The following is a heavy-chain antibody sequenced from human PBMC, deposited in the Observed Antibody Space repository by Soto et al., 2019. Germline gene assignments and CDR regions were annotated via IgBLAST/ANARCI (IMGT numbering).Heavy chain of an antibody. CDR1: GFTFSSYA. D-gene: IGHD2-15*01. V-gene: IGHV3-23*01. CDR3: AKGTRASCSGASCYPFDY. J-gene: IGHJ4*02. CDR2: ITGSTGNT. Sequence: GGSLRLSCAASGFTFSSYARSWVRQAPGKGLEWVSAITGSTGNTYYADSVKGRFTIYRDNFKNTLYLQMNSLRAEDTAVFYCAKGTRASCSGASCYPFDYWGQGTQVTVSS.